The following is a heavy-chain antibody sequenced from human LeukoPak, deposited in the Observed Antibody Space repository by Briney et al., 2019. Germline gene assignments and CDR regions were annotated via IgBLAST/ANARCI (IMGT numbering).Heavy chain of an antibody. V-gene: IGHV3-23*01. J-gene: IGHJ6*02. CDR1: GFTFSSYA. CDR2: ISGSGGST. Sequence: GGSLRPSCAASGFTFSSYAMSWVRQAPGKGLEWVSAISGSGGSTYYADSVKGRFTISRDNSKNTLYLQMNSLRAEDTAVYYCAKDMVRGVAPYYYYYGMDVWGQGTTVTVSS. D-gene: IGHD3-10*01. CDR3: AKDMVRGVAPYYYYYGMDV.